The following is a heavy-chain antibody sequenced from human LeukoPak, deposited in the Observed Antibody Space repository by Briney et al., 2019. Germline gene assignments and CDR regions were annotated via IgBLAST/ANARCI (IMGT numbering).Heavy chain of an antibody. CDR3: ARVIRGFGALDY. CDR1: GFTFSNAW. D-gene: IGHD3-10*01. CDR2: IKSKTDGGTT. Sequence: GGSLRLSCAASGFTFSNAWMSWVRQAPGKGLEWVGRIKSKTDGGTTDYAAPVKGRFTISRDDSKNTLYLQMNSLRAEDTAVYYCARVIRGFGALDYWGQGTLVTVSS. J-gene: IGHJ4*02. V-gene: IGHV3-15*01.